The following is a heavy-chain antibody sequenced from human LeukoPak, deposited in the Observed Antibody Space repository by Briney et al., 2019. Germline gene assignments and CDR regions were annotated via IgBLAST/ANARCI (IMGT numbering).Heavy chain of an antibody. D-gene: IGHD6-13*01. CDR1: GYRFTSYW. CDR2: IYPGDSDT. CDR3: ARLYLPYTSAWYGSAFDI. V-gene: IGHV5-51*01. Sequence: GESLKISCQGSGYRFTSYWIGWVRQLPGKGLEWMGIIYPGDSDTRYSPSFQGQVTISADRSITTAYLQWSSLKASDTAMYYCARLYLPYTSAWYGSAFDIWGQGTMVTVSS. J-gene: IGHJ3*02.